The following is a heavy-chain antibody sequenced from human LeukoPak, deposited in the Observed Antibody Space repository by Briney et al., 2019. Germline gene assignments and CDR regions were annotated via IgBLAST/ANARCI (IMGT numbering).Heavy chain of an antibody. CDR3: ARDYSSSWPAAFDI. CDR2: IYTSGST. J-gene: IGHJ3*02. V-gene: IGHV4-4*07. CDR1: VDSISSCY. D-gene: IGHD6-13*01. Sequence: PSETLSLTCTVSVDSISSCYWRWLRRPAGRGLEWIGRIYTSGSTNYNASLKSRVSMSVDTSKNQFSLKRSSVTAADTAVYYCARDYSSSWPAAFDIWGQGTMVTVSS.